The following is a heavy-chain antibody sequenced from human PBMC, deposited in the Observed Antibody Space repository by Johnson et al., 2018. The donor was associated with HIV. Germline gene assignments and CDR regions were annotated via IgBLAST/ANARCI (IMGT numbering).Heavy chain of an antibody. CDR3: ARAPWAGYSYGLLD. CDR2: LSSVGSNK. J-gene: IGHJ3*01. V-gene: IGHV3-30-3*01. CDR1: GSTFSSYA. D-gene: IGHD5-18*01. Sequence: QVQLVESGGGVVQPGRSLRLSCAASGSTFSSYAMHWVRHAPGKGLEWLAVLSSVGSNKYYAEPVKGRFTISRDNSKNTLYLQMNRLRAEDTAVYYCARAPWAGYSYGLLDWGQGTMVTVSS.